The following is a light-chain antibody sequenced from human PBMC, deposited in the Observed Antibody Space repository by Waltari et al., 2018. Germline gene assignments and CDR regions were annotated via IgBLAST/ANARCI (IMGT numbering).Light chain of an antibody. CDR3: QAWDYNTAM. CDR1: KFGQRY. J-gene: IGLJ3*02. Sequence: SYELTQPPSVSVSSGQTATITCSGNKFGQRYLSWYQKRPGRSPEGVIYQDSKRPSGMPERFAGSSAGNTATLTISGTQAVDEADYFCQAWDYNTAMFGGGTRLTVL. CDR2: QDS. V-gene: IGLV3-1*01.